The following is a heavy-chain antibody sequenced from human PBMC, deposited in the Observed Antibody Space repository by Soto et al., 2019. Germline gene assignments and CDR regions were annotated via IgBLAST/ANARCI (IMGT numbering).Heavy chain of an antibody. CDR3: AKVLRYDFWSGYRGFDY. CDR1: GFTFSSYA. CDR2: ISGSGGST. D-gene: IGHD3-3*01. V-gene: IGHV3-23*01. J-gene: IGHJ4*02. Sequence: TGGSLRLSCAASGFTFSSYAMSWVRQAPGKGLEWVSAISGSGGSTYYADSVKGRFTISRDNSKNTLYLQMNSLRAEDTAVYYCAKVLRYDFWSGYRGFDYWGQGTLVTVSS.